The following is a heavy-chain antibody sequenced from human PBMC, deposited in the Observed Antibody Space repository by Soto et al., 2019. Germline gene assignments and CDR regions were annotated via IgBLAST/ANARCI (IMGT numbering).Heavy chain of an antibody. D-gene: IGHD1-7*01. CDR3: ARANWNYGGGMDV. J-gene: IGHJ6*02. Sequence: PSETLSLTCAVSGGSISSSNWWSWVRQPPGKGLEWIGEIYRSGSTNYNPSLKSRVTISVDKSKNQFSLKLSSVTAADTAVYYCARANWNYGGGMDVWGQGTTVTVS. V-gene: IGHV4-4*02. CDR1: GGSISSSNW. CDR2: IYRSGST.